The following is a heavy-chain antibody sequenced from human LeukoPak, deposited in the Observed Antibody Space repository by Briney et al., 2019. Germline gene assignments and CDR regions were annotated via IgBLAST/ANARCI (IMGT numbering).Heavy chain of an antibody. J-gene: IGHJ6*02. CDR1: GYTLTELS. CDR2: FDPEDGET. Sequence: ASVKVSCKVSGYTLTELSMHWVRQAPGKGLEWMGGFDPEDGETIYAQKFQGRVTMTEDTSTDTAYMELSSLRSEDTAVYYCATCGSDPYYYYYGMDVWGQGTTVTVSS. V-gene: IGHV1-24*01. CDR3: ATCGSDPYYYYYGMDV.